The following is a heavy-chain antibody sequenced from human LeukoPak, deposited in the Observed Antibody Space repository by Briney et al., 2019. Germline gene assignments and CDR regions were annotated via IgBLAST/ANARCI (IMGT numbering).Heavy chain of an antibody. Sequence: SETLSLTCTVSGGSISSYYWSWIRQPPGKGLEWIGYIYYSGSTNYNPSLKSRVTISVDTTKNQFSLKLTSVTAADTAVYYCARDFTGGSFDYWGQGTLVTVSS. CDR3: ARDFTGGSFDY. CDR2: IYYSGST. D-gene: IGHD2-8*02. V-gene: IGHV4-59*12. CDR1: GGSISSYY. J-gene: IGHJ4*02.